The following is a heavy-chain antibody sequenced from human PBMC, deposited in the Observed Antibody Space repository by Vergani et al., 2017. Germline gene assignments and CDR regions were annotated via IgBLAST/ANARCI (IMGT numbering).Heavy chain of an antibody. CDR1: GFTFSSYA. D-gene: IGHD1-26*01. CDR2: ISGSGGST. V-gene: IGHV3-23*01. CDR3: ARDSGSYSKWVGWFDP. J-gene: IGHJ5*02. Sequence: EVQLLESGGGLVQPGGSLRLSCAASGFTFSSYAMLWVRQAPGKGLEWVSAISGSGGSTYYADSVKGRFTISRDNSKNTLYLQMNSLRAEDTAVYYCARDSGSYSKWVGWFDPWGQGTLVTVSS.